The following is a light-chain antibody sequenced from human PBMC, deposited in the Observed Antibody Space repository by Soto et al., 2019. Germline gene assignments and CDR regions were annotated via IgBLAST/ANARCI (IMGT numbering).Light chain of an antibody. CDR2: GAS. J-gene: IGKJ1*01. CDR1: QSVSNAF. Sequence: EIVLTQSPGILSLSPGERATLSCRASQSVSNAFLAWYQQKPGQAPRLLIYGASTRGTDVPDRFSGSGSGADFTLTISRLEPEDFAVYYCQQYGSSPPRTFGQGTKVE. V-gene: IGKV3-20*01. CDR3: QQYGSSPPRT.